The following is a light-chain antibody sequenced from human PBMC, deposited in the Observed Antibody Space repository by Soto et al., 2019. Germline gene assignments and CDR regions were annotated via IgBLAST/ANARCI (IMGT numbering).Light chain of an antibody. CDR2: KAS. CDR3: QQYNSYLIYS. CDR1: HSITTW. Sequence: DIRMTQSPSTLSASVVDRVTITCRASHSITTWLAWYQPKPGKAPKLLIYKASTLHSGVPSRFSGSGSGTEFTLTISGLQPDDFATYYCQQYNSYLIYSCGQGTKGDIK. V-gene: IGKV1-5*03. J-gene: IGKJ2*03.